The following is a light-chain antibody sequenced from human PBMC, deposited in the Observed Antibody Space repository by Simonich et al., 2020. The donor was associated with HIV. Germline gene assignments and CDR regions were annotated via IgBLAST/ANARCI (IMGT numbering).Light chain of an antibody. J-gene: IGLJ3*02. CDR3: CSYAGGYTWV. CDR1: SSDVGSYNY. CDR2: DVR. V-gene: IGLV2-11*01. Sequence: QSALTQPRSVSGSPGQSVTISCTGASSDVGSYNYVSWYQHHPCKAPKLMIYDVRPRPSGVPDRFSGSKSGNTASLTISGLQAEDEADYHCCSYAGGYTWVFGGGTKLTVL.